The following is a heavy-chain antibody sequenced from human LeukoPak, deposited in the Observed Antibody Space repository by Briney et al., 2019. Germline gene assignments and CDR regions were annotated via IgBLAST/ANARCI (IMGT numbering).Heavy chain of an antibody. V-gene: IGHV4-34*01. CDR1: GGSFSGYY. CDR3: ARGPMYSSSWYTCFDY. J-gene: IGHJ4*02. D-gene: IGHD6-13*01. CDR2: INHSGST. Sequence: KSSETLSLTCAVYGGSFSGYYWSWIRQPPGKGLEWIGKINHSGSTNYNPSLKGRVTISVDTSKNQFSLKLSSVTAADTAVYYCARGPMYSSSWYTCFDYWGQGTLVTVSS.